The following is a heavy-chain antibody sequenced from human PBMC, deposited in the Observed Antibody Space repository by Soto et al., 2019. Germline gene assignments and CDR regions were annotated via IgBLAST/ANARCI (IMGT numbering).Heavy chain of an antibody. CDR2: FYYSGTT. Sequence: SETLSLTCTVSGGSISSSSYYWGWIRQPPGKGLEWIGSFYYSGTTYYNPSLKSRVTISVDTSKNQFSLKLSSVTAADTAVYYCARPIYDFWSGYYPPGAFDVWGQGTMVTVSS. CDR3: ARPIYDFWSGYYPPGAFDV. D-gene: IGHD3-3*01. J-gene: IGHJ3*01. CDR1: GGSISSSSYY. V-gene: IGHV4-39*01.